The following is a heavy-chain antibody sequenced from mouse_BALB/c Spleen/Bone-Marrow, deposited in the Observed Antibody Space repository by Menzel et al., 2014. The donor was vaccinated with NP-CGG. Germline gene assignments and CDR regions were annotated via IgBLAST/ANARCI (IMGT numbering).Heavy chain of an antibody. CDR1: GYTFTSYW. CDR3: ARWLLRYYAMDD. CDR2: IDPSDSYT. V-gene: IGHV1-69*02. J-gene: IGHJ4*01. D-gene: IGHD2-3*01. Sequence: HVQLKQSGAELVKPGASVKLSCKASGYTFTSYWMHWVKQRPGQGLERIGEIDPSDSYTNYNQKFKGKATLTVDKSSSTAYMQLSSLTSEDSAVYFCARWLLRYYAMDDWGQGTSVTVSS.